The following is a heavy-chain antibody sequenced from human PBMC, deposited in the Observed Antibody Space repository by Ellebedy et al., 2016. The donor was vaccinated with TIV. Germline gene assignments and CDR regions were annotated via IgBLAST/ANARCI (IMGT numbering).Heavy chain of an antibody. CDR2: IIPILGIA. Sequence: AASVKVSCKASGGTFISYAISWVRQSPGQGLEWMVRIIPILGIANYAQKFQGRVTITAEKSTSTAYMELSSLRSEDTAVYYCARGNTVDTARNDYWGQGTLVTVSS. D-gene: IGHD5-18*01. J-gene: IGHJ4*02. V-gene: IGHV1-69*04. CDR3: ARGNTVDTARNDY. CDR1: GGTFISYA.